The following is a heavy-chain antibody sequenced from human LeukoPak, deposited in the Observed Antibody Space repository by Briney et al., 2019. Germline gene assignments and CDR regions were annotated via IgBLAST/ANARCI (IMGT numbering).Heavy chain of an antibody. CDR3: AKITGYGLGSPPLFDY. D-gene: IGHD3-10*01. Sequence: GGSLRLSCAVSGFRVSEYYMSWVRQAPGKGLEWVGLIRDSGEAFYADFVRGRFTISRDNSKNTLYLQMNSLRAEDTAVYYCAKITGYGLGSPPLFDYWGQGTLVTVSS. V-gene: IGHV3-53*01. CDR2: IRDSGEA. J-gene: IGHJ4*02. CDR1: GFRVSEYY.